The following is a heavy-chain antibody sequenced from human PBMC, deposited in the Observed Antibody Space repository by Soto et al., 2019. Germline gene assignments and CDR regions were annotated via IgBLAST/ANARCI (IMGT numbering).Heavy chain of an antibody. CDR2: ITNGGANT. J-gene: IGHJ4*02. V-gene: IGHV3-23*01. Sequence: GGSLSLSCAGSGFSFSRYAMSWIRQTPETGLEWVAAITNGGANTYSADSVKGRFTISRDNSKNTLYLQMNSLRAEDTAVYFCAKGSASGSPYYFDFWGQGTLVTVSS. D-gene: IGHD6-25*01. CDR1: GFSFSRYA. CDR3: AKGSASGSPYYFDF.